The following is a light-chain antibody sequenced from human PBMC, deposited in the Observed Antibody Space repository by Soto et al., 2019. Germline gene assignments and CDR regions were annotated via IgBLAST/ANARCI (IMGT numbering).Light chain of an antibody. CDR2: DVS. J-gene: IGLJ2*01. CDR3: CSYAVNNPVV. V-gene: IGLV2-23*02. CDR1: SSDVGSYNL. Sequence: QSALTQPASVSGSPGQSITISCTGTSSDVGSYNLVSWYQQHPGKAPKLMIYDVSERPSGVSNRFSGSKSGITASLTISGLQAEYEADYYCCSYAVNNPVVFGSGTKLTVL.